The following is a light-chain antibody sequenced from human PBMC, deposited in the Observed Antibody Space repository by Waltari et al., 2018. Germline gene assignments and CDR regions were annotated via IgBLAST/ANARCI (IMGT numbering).Light chain of an antibody. CDR3: QHYVRLPVT. Sequence: EIMLTQSPGTLSLSPGERATLSCRASQIIFRALAWYQQKPGQAPRLLIYDGSTRASGIPDRFSGSGSGTDFSLTISRLEPEDFAVYYCQHYVRLPVTFGQGTKLEFK. CDR2: DGS. CDR1: QIIFRA. J-gene: IGKJ1*01. V-gene: IGKV3-20*01.